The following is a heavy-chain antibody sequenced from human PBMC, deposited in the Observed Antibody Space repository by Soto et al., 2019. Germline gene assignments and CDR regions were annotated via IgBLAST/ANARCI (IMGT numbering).Heavy chain of an antibody. V-gene: IGHV1-18*04. Sequence: ASVKVSCKASGYTFTSYGISWVRQAPGQGLEWMGRISAYNGNTNYAQKLQGRVTMTTDTSTSTAYMELRSLRSDDTAVYYCARDHRGIVVVPAGYGMDVWGQGTTVTVSS. D-gene: IGHD2-2*01. CDR1: GYTFTSYG. CDR2: ISAYNGNT. CDR3: ARDHRGIVVVPAGYGMDV. J-gene: IGHJ6*02.